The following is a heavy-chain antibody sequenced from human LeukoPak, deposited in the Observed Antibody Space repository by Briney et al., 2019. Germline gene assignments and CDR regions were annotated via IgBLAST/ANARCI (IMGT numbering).Heavy chain of an antibody. J-gene: IGHJ4*02. D-gene: IGHD3-22*01. CDR1: GVTFRNYA. CDR2: INSDCSKT. CDR3: GREDSSGNIDY. V-gene: IGHV3-64*02. Sequence: GGSLRLSCAASGVTFRNYAMHWGRQSPGKGLEHVSAINSDCSKTYYADSVRGRFTTYRDNPKKKLYLPMGSLRAEDMAVFYCGREDSSGNIDYWGQGTLVTVSS.